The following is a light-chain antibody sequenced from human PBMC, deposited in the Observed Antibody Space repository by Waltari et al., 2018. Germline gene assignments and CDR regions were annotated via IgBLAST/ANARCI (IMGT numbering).Light chain of an antibody. CDR2: LGS. V-gene: IGKV2-28*01. CDR3: MQALETPLT. CDR1: QGLLYSNGYNY. Sequence: DIVMTQSPLSLPVTPGEPASISCRSSQGLLYSNGYNYLDWYLQKPGQSPQLLIYLGSTRASGVPDRFSCSGSGTDFTLKISRVEADDVGVYYCMQALETPLTFGPGTKVDIK. J-gene: IGKJ3*01.